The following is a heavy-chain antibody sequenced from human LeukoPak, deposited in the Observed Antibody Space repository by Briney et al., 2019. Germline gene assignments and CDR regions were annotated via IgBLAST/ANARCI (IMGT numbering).Heavy chain of an antibody. CDR3: ARDRLVARSYYYIGMDV. Sequence: GGSLRLSCAASGFAVSSNYMSWVRQAPGKGLEWVSGIYSGGSTYYADYAKGRFTISRDNSKNTLYLQMKSMRAENTAVYSFARDRLVARSYYYIGMDVWGHGTTVTVSS. D-gene: IGHD2-15*01. V-gene: IGHV3-66*01. CDR1: GFAVSSNY. CDR2: IYSGGST. J-gene: IGHJ6*02.